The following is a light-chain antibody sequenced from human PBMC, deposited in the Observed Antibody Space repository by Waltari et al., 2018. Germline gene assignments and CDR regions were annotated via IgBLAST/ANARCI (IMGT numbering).Light chain of an antibody. V-gene: IGLV1-40*01. CDR2: ANS. Sequence: QSVLTQPPSVSGAPGQRVPISRTGSSPNIGADYGVHWYQQLPGTAPKPLLYANSNRPSGVPDRCSGSKSGTSASLAITGLQAEDEADYYCQSYDSSLSGSRVFGGGTKLTVL. J-gene: IGLJ3*02. CDR1: SPNIGADYG. CDR3: QSYDSSLSGSRV.